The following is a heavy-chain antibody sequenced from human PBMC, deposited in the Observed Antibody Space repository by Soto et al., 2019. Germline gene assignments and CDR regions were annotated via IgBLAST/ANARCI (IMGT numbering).Heavy chain of an antibody. CDR2: IKQDGSEK. CDR3: ARGADRIVGATNDAFDI. D-gene: IGHD1-26*01. V-gene: IGHV3-7*05. CDR1: GFTFSSYW. Sequence: EVQLVESGGGLVQPGGSLRLSCAASGFTFSSYWMSWVRQAPGKGLEWVANIKQDGSEKYYVDSVKGRFTISRDNAKNSLYLQMNSLRAEDTAVYYCARGADRIVGATNDAFDIWGQGTMVTVSS. J-gene: IGHJ3*02.